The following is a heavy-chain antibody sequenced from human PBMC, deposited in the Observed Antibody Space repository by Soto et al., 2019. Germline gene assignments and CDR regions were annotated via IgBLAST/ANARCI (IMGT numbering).Heavy chain of an antibody. CDR1: GGSISSGGYY. J-gene: IGHJ2*01. D-gene: IGHD5-12*01. CDR2: IYYSGST. V-gene: IGHV4-31*03. CDR3: AREVLDSGYEVDL. Sequence: QVQLQESGPGLVKPSQTLSLTCTVSGGSISSGGYYWSWIRQHPGKGLEWIGYIYYSGSTYYNPSLKSRVTISVDTAKNQFSLKLSSVTAADTAVYYCAREVLDSGYEVDLWGRGTLVTVSS.